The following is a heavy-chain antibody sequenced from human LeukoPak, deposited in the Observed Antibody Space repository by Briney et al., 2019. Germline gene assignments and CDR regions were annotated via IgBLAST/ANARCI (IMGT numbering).Heavy chain of an antibody. CDR3: ARTRSYSSGWYDWFDP. CDR2: INPNSGGT. D-gene: IGHD6-19*01. CDR1: GYTFTGYY. J-gene: IGHJ5*02. V-gene: IGHV1-2*02. Sequence: ASXKVSCKASGYTFTGYYMHWVRQAPGQGLEWMGWINPNSGGTNYAQKFQGRVTMTRDTYISKDYMEMSRLRDKETEGYYCARTRSYSSGWYDWFDPWGQGTLVTVSS.